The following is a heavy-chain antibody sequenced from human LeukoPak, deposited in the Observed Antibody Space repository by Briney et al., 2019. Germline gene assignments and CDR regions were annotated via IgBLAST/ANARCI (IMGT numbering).Heavy chain of an antibody. V-gene: IGHV4-4*03. D-gene: IGHD5-24*01. CDR2: IYHSGNT. CDR1: GDSISSSHW. CDR3: ARDSGYNVNDHDVNAFDI. J-gene: IGHJ3*02. Sequence: PETLSLTCAVSGDSISSSHWWSWVRQSPGKGLEWIGEIYHSGNTNYNPSLKSRGAISLDKSSNQFSLKLSSVTAADTALYYCARDSGYNVNDHDVNAFDIWGQGTMVTISS.